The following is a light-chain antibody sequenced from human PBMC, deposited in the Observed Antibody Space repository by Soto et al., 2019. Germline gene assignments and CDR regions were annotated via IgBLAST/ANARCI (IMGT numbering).Light chain of an antibody. CDR1: QSVSSF. J-gene: IGKJ5*01. V-gene: IGKV3-11*01. CDR3: QHRSSSIT. CDR2: DPS. Sequence: ELVLTQSPATLSLSPGERATLSCRASQSVSSFLAWYQQKPGQAPRLLIYDPSNRATGIPARVSGSGSGAAFTLTISSLETEDFAVYYCQHRSSSITLGQGTRLEIK.